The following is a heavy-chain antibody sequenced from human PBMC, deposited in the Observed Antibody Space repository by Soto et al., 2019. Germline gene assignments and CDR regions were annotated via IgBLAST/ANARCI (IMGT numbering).Heavy chain of an antibody. Sequence: HPGGSLRLSCGASGFTFSSYWMHWVRQAPGKGLVWVSRINSDGSSTDYADSVKGRFTISRDNAKDTLFLQMNSLRAEDTAVYYCARNQYMTTVSYFGNWGQGTLVTVSS. CDR1: GFTFSSYW. CDR2: INSDGSST. CDR3: ARNQYMTTVSYFGN. J-gene: IGHJ4*02. D-gene: IGHD4-4*01. V-gene: IGHV3-74*01.